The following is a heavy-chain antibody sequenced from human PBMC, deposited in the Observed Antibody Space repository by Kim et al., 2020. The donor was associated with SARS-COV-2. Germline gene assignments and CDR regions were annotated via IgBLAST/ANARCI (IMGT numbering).Heavy chain of an antibody. Sequence: GGSLRLSCAASGFTFDDYAMHWVRQAPGKGLEWVSLISWDGGSTYYADSVKGRFTISRDNSKNTLYLQMNSLRTEDTALYYCAKDTMILGGHGMDVWGQGTTVTVSS. J-gene: IGHJ6*02. CDR1: GFTFDDYA. CDR2: ISWDGGST. V-gene: IGHV3-43*01. CDR3: AKDTMILGGHGMDV. D-gene: IGHD3-10*01.